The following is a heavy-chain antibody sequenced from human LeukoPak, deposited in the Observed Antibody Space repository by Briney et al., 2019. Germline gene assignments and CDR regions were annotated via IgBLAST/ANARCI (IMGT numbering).Heavy chain of an antibody. D-gene: IGHD3-22*01. J-gene: IGHJ4*02. CDR1: GGTFSSYA. V-gene: IGHV1-69*05. CDR2: IIPIFGTA. Sequence: SVKVPCKASGGTFSSYAISWVRQAPGQGLEWIGRIIPIFGTANYAQKFQGRVTITTDESTSTAYMELSSLRSEDTAVYYCARDHYYDSSGLLKIWGQGTLVTVSS. CDR3: ARDHYYDSSGLLKI.